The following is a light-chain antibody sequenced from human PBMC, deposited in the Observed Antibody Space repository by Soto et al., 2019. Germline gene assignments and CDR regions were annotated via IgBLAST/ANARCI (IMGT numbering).Light chain of an antibody. CDR3: HQYYSIPLT. V-gene: IGKV4-1*01. CDR2: WAS. J-gene: IGKJ1*01. CDR1: QSVLYSAVNKNY. Sequence: DIVMTQSPDSLAVSMGERATINCRSSQSVLYSAVNKNYLAWYQQKPGQSPKLLISWASTRESGVPDRFSGSGSGTDFTLTISSLHAEDVAVYYCHQYYSIPLTFGQGTKVEIK.